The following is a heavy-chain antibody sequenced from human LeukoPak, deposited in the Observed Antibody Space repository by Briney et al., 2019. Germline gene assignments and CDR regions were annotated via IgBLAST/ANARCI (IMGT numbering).Heavy chain of an antibody. CDR3: ARHITIFGVVMSDWFDP. CDR2: IYYSGSI. Sequence: SETLSLTCTVSGGSISSSSYYWGWIRQPPGKGLEWIGSIYYSGSIYYNPSLKSRVTISVDTSKNQFSLKLSSVTAVDTAVYYCARHITIFGVVMSDWFDPWGQGTLVTVSS. V-gene: IGHV4-39*01. J-gene: IGHJ5*02. CDR1: GGSISSSSYY. D-gene: IGHD3-3*01.